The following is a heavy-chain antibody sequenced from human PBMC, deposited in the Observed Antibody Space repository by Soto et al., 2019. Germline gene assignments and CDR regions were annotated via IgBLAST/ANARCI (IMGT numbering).Heavy chain of an antibody. CDR2: IIPIFGTA. CDR1: GGTFSSYA. Sequence: KVSCKASGGTFSSYAISWVRQAPGQGLEWMGGIIPIFGTANYAQKFQGRVTITADESTSTAYMELSSLRSEDTAVYYCARDDGGESGRFTFDNWGQGTLVTVSS. CDR3: ARDDGGESGRFTFDN. V-gene: IGHV1-69*01. D-gene: IGHD1-26*01. J-gene: IGHJ4*02.